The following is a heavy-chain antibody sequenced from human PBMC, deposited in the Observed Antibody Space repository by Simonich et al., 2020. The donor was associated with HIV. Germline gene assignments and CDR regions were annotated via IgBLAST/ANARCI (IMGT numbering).Heavy chain of an antibody. D-gene: IGHD3-16*01. CDR1: GFTFSSYG. J-gene: IGHJ6*02. V-gene: IGHV3-30*18. Sequence: QVQLVESGGGVVQPGKSLRLSCAASGFTFSSYGMHWVRQAPGKGLEWVAVICNDGSNKNYADAGKGRFTISRDNSKNTLYLQMNSLRAEDTAIYYCAKALDGDYYYYAMDVWGQGTTVTVSS. CDR3: AKALDGDYYYYAMDV. CDR2: ICNDGSNK.